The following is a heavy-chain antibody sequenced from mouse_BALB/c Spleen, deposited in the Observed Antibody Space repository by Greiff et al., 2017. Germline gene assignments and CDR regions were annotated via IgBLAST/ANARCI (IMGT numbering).Heavy chain of an antibody. V-gene: IGHV1-69*02. D-gene: IGHD2-13*01. J-gene: IGHJ2*01. Sequence: QVQLQQPGAELVKPGPSVKLSCKASGYSFTSYWMHWVKQRPGQGLEWIGEIDPSDSYTNYNQKFKGKATLTVDKSSSTAYMQLSSLTSEDSAVYYCAREGDDWGEGTTLTVSS. CDR2: IDPSDSYT. CDR1: GYSFTSYW. CDR3: AREGDD.